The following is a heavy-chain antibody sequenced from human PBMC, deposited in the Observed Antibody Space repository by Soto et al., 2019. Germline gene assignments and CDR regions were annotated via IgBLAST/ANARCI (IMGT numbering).Heavy chain of an antibody. V-gene: IGHV4-34*01. D-gene: IGHD2-2*01. CDR3: ARVLLGGPAARMQASGDTHWFDP. CDR2: INHSGST. J-gene: IGHJ5*02. CDR1: GGSLSGYY. Sequence: SETLSLTCAVYGGSLSGYYWSWIRQPPGKGLEWIGEINHSGSTNYNPSLKSRVTISVDTSKNQFSLKLSSVTAADTAVYYCARVLLGGPAARMQASGDTHWFDPCGQGTLVTVSS.